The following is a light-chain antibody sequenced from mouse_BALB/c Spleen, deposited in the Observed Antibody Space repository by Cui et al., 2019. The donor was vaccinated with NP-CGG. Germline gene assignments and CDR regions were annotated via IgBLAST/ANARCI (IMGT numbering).Light chain of an antibody. CDR1: TGAVTTSNY. Sequence: QSAVTQECALTTPPCETVTLTCRSSTGAVTTSNYANWVQEKPDHLFTGLIGGTNNRAPGVPARFSGSLIGDKAALTITGAQTEDEAIYFCALWYSNHWVFGGGTKLTVL. CDR3: ALWYSNHWV. V-gene: IGLV1*01. J-gene: IGLJ1*01. CDR2: GTN.